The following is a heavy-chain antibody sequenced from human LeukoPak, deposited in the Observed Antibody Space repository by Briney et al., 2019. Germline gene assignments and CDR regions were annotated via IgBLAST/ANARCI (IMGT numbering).Heavy chain of an antibody. J-gene: IGHJ6*03. CDR2: IIPIFGTA. V-gene: IGHV1-69*06. Sequence: SVKVSCKASGYTFTSYGISWVRQAPGQGLEWMGGIIPIFGTANYTQKFQGRVTIAADKSTSTAYMELSSLRSEDTAVYYCARVRAVYYYYYYMDVWGKGTTVTVSS. CDR3: ARVRAVYYYYYYMDV. CDR1: GYTFTSYG.